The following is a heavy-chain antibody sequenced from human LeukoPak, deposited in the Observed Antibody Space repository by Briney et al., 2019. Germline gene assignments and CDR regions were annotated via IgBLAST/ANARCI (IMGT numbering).Heavy chain of an antibody. CDR1: GFTFSSYG. D-gene: IGHD3-10*01. CDR2: ISYDGSNK. CDR3: ATYYGSGSYYPFDY. J-gene: IGHJ4*02. V-gene: IGHV3-30*03. Sequence: GGSLRLSCAASGFTFSSYGMHWVRQAPGKGLEWVAVISYDGSNKYYADSVKGRFTISRDNSKNTLYLQMNSLRAEDTAVYYCATYYGSGSYYPFDYWGQGTLVTVSS.